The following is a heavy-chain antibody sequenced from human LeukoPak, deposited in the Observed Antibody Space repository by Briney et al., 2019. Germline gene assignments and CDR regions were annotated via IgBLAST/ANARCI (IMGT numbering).Heavy chain of an antibody. CDR1: GFTFSSYG. Sequence: GGSLRLSCAASGFTFSSYGMHWVRQAPGKGLEWVAVIWYDGSNKYYADSVKGRFTISRDNSKNTLYLQMNSLRAEDTAVYCCARDMVRGMYYYYYGMDVWGQGTTVTVSS. J-gene: IGHJ6*02. CDR3: ARDMVRGMYYYYYGMDV. CDR2: IWYDGSNK. D-gene: IGHD3-10*01. V-gene: IGHV3-33*01.